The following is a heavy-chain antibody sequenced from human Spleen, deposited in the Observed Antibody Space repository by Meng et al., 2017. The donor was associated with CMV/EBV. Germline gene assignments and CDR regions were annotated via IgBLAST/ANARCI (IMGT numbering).Heavy chain of an antibody. CDR2: INSSGGSK. CDR1: GFTFSSYT. CDR3: TKSKTSGPYDALDI. J-gene: IGHJ3*02. D-gene: IGHD2-15*01. V-gene: IGHV3-23*01. Sequence: GESLKISCAASGFTFSSYTMNWVRQAPGKGLEWVSGINSSGGSKYNADSVKGRFTISRDNSKNTLYLQMNSLRAEDTAVYYCTKSKTSGPYDALDIWGQGTMVTVSS.